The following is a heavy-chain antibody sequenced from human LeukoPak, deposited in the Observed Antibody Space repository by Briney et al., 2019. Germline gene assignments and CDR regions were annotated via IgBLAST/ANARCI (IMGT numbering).Heavy chain of an antibody. Sequence: GGSLRLSCAASGFTFSSYGMHWVRQAPGEGLEWVAVISYDGSNKYYADSVKGRLTISRDNSKNTLYLQMNSLRAEDTAVYYCAKDGSAYYDFWSGYSTGYYYYGMDVWGQGTTVTVSS. J-gene: IGHJ6*02. CDR2: ISYDGSNK. D-gene: IGHD3-3*01. CDR3: AKDGSAYYDFWSGYSTGYYYYGMDV. CDR1: GFTFSSYG. V-gene: IGHV3-30*18.